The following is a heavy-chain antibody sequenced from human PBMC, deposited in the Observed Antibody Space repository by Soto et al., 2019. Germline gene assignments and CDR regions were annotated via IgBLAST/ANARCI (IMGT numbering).Heavy chain of an antibody. CDR2: INPNSGGT. J-gene: IGHJ6*02. V-gene: IGHV1-2*04. Sequence: ASVKVSCKASGYTFTGYYMHWVRQAPGQGLEWMGWINPNSGGTNYAQKFQGWVTMTRDTSISTAYMELSRLRSDDTAVYYCARLGEVQTTNGSCYYGMDVWGQGTTVTVSS. CDR1: GYTFTGYY. D-gene: IGHD2-15*01. CDR3: ARLGEVQTTNGSCYYGMDV.